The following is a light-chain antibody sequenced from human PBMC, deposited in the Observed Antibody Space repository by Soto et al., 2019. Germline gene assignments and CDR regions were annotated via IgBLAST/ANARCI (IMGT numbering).Light chain of an antibody. V-gene: IGLV2-14*01. Sequence: QSALTQPASVSGSPGQSITISCTGTSSDIGGYNSVSWYQQHPRKAPKLMIYEVTNRPSGISNRFSGSKSGNTASLTISGLQAEDEADYHCSSYTRGNTYVFGTGTKVTVL. CDR3: SSYTRGNTYV. CDR1: SSDIGGYNS. CDR2: EVT. J-gene: IGLJ1*01.